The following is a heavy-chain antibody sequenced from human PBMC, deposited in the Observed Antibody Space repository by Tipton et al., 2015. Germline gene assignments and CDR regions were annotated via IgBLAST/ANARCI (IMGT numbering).Heavy chain of an antibody. V-gene: IGHV4-34*01. CDR1: GFTFSDYA. J-gene: IGHJ4*02. CDR3: AREVWYNDSTGYDY. Sequence: LRLSCATSGFTFSDYAMNWVRQAPGKGLEWIGEIHHGGSTNYNPSLKSRVTMSVDTSKNQFSLHLSSVTAADTAVYYCAREVWYNDSTGYDYWGQGTLVTVSS. D-gene: IGHD3-22*01. CDR2: IHHGGST.